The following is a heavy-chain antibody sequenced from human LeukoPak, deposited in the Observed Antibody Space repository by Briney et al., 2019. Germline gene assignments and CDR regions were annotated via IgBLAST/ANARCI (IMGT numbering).Heavy chain of an antibody. CDR3: ATVDYYGSGSYYNKGAYYYMDV. CDR2: INPSGGST. J-gene: IGHJ6*03. D-gene: IGHD3-10*01. Sequence: ASVKVSCKASGYTFTSYYMHWVRQAPGQGLEWMGIINPSGGSTSYAQKFQGRVTMTRDTSTSTVYVELSSLRSEDTAVYYCATVDYYGSGSYYNKGAYYYMDVWGKGTTVTISS. V-gene: IGHV1-46*01. CDR1: GYTFTSYY.